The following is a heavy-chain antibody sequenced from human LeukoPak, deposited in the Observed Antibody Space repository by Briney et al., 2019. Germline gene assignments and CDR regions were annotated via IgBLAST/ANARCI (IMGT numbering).Heavy chain of an antibody. CDR1: GGSMSDYY. CDR3: ARGEYEDLVDN. V-gene: IGHV4-59*01. Sequence: SETLSLTCTVSGGSMSDYYWSWIRQSPVRGLEWIGYLYYSGNTNYNPSLKSRLTISRDMAKNQFSPKLSSVTSADTAVYYCARGEYEDLVDNWGQGTLVTVSS. D-gene: IGHD1-26*01. CDR2: LYYSGNT. J-gene: IGHJ4*02.